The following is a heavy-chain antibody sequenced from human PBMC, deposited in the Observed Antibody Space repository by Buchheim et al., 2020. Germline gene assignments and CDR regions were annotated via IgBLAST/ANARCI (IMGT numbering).Heavy chain of an antibody. J-gene: IGHJ4*02. D-gene: IGHD6-13*01. Sequence: EVQLLESGGGLVQPGGSLRLSCASSGFTFSDYAMSWVRQAPGKGLEWVSAISGSGTSTYSADSVKGRFTISRDNSKSTLYLQMNSLGAEDTAVYYCAKDGFWSSSWSSPDYWGQGTL. V-gene: IGHV3-23*01. CDR3: AKDGFWSSSWSSPDY. CDR1: GFTFSDYA. CDR2: ISGSGTST.